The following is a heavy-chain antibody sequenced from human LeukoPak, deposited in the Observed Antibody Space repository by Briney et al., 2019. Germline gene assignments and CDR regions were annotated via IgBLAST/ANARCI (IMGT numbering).Heavy chain of an antibody. CDR2: ISFDESSE. Sequence: PGGSLRLSCAASGFTFSNYGMHWVRQAPGKGLEWVALISFDESSEYYADSVKGRFSISRDNSKNTLYLQMNNARVDDTAVYYCAKEVGYGSPNFDYWGQGTLVTVSS. D-gene: IGHD5-12*01. CDR3: AKEVGYGSPNFDY. V-gene: IGHV3-30*18. CDR1: GFTFSNYG. J-gene: IGHJ4*02.